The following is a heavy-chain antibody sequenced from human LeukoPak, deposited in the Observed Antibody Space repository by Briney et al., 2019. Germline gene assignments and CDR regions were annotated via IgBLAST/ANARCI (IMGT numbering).Heavy chain of an antibody. Sequence: GGSLRLSCAASGFTFNNYWMHWVRQAPGKGLVWVSHINSDGSSTTYADSVKGRFTISRDNAKNTLYLQMNSLRAEDTAVYYCANSGVNKVYNSGYSSPDYYYYYMDVWGKGTTVTISS. CDR1: GFTFNNYW. D-gene: IGHD3-22*01. V-gene: IGHV3-74*03. CDR3: ANSGVNKVYNSGYSSPDYYYYYMDV. CDR2: INSDGSST. J-gene: IGHJ6*03.